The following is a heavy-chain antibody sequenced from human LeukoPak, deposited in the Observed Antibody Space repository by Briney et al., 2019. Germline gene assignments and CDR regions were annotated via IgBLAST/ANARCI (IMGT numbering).Heavy chain of an antibody. D-gene: IGHD1-26*01. CDR1: GFTFSSYW. J-gene: IGHJ6*02. CDR3: ARVRSGSSAGNYGMDV. Sequence: GGSLRLSCAASGFTFSSYWMNWVRQAPGKGLVWVSRIASDGSSTTYADSVKGRFSISRDNAKNTLYVQMNSLRAEDTAVYYCARVRSGSSAGNYGMDVWGQGTTVTVSS. V-gene: IGHV3-74*01. CDR2: IASDGSST.